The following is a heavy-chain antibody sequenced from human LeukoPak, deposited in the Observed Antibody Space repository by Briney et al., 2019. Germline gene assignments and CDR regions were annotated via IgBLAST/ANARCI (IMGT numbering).Heavy chain of an antibody. CDR1: GGSISSGDYY. CDR2: IYYSGST. V-gene: IGHV4-30-4*08. CDR3: ARDRYCSSTSCLTPHYYYMDV. J-gene: IGHJ6*03. D-gene: IGHD2-2*01. Sequence: SQTLSLTCTVSGGSISSGDYYWSWIRQPPGKGLEWIGYIYYSGSTYCNPSLRSRVTISVDTSKNQFSLKLSSVTAADTAVYYCARDRYCSSTSCLTPHYYYMDVWGKGTTVTVSS.